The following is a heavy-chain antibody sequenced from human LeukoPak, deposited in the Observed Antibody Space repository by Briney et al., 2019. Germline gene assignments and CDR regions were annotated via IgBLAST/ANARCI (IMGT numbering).Heavy chain of an antibody. CDR3: AKLELATIF. V-gene: IGHV3-23*01. CDR1: GFTFSSYG. Sequence: GGSLRLSCAASGFTFSSYGMSWVRQAPGKGLEWVSAIGGSGTSTYYADSVKGRFTISRDNSMNTLYLQMNSLRVEDTAVYYCAKLELATIFWGQGTLVTVSS. D-gene: IGHD5-24*01. J-gene: IGHJ4*02. CDR2: IGGSGTST.